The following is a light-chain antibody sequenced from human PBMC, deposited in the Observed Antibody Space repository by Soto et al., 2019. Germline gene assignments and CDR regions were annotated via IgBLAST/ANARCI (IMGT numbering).Light chain of an antibody. J-gene: IGLJ2*01. CDR1: SSDVGEENY. CDR2: EVR. CDR3: CSYTTSGTLV. Sequence: QSALTQPPSASGSPGQSVTITCSGTSSDVGEENYVSWYQQHPGKVPKILIYEVRNRPSGVSNRFSGSKTGNTASLTISGLQAEDEADYYCCSYTTSGTLVFGGGTKLTVL. V-gene: IGLV2-14*01.